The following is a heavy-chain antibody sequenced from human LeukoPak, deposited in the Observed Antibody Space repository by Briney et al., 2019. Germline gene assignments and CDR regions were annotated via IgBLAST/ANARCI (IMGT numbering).Heavy chain of an antibody. CDR3: AKGPRLIGSSPGAFDI. Sequence: GGSLRLSCAASGFTVSSNYMSWVRQAPGKGLEWVSVIYSGGSTYYADSVKGRFTISRDNSKNTLYLQMNSLRAEDTAVYYCAKGPRLIGSSPGAFDIWGQGTMVTVSS. J-gene: IGHJ3*02. D-gene: IGHD6-6*01. CDR1: GFTVSSNY. CDR2: IYSGGST. V-gene: IGHV3-53*01.